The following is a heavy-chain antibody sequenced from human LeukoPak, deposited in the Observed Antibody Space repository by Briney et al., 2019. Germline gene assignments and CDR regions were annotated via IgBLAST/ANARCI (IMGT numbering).Heavy chain of an antibody. J-gene: IGHJ4*02. Sequence: SETLSLTCTVSGGSISSYYWSWIRQPPGKGLEWIGEINHSGSTNYNPSLKSRVTISVDTSKNQFSLKLSSVTTADTAVYYCARGSGRPYFGLNYWGQGTLVTVSS. CDR1: GGSISSYY. D-gene: IGHD3-3*01. V-gene: IGHV4-34*01. CDR2: INHSGST. CDR3: ARGSGRPYFGLNY.